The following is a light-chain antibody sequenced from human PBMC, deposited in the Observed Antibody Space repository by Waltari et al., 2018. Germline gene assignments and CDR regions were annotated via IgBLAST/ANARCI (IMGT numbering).Light chain of an antibody. CDR2: EVS. Sequence: QSALTKPASVSGSPGKSLTISCTGPSSNFGGLNFVPWYQHHPGKAPKLMIYEVSNRPSGVSNRFSGSKSGNTASLTISGLQAEDEADYYCSSYTSSSTPLFGGGTKLTVL. J-gene: IGLJ2*01. CDR1: SSNFGGLNF. CDR3: SSYTSSSTPL. V-gene: IGLV2-14*01.